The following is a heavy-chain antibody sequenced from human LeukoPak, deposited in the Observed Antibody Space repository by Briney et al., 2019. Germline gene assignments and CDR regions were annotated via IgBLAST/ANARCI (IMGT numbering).Heavy chain of an antibody. CDR3: ASPKYHYYFDY. V-gene: IGHV4-38-2*01. CDR1: GYSISSGYY. CDR2: IYHSGST. Sequence: SETLSLTCAVSGYSISSGYYWGWIRQPPGKGLEWIGSIYHSGSTYYNPSLKSRVTISVDTSKNQFSLKLSSVTAADTAVYYCASPKYHYYFDYWGQGTLVTVSS. D-gene: IGHD6-6*01. J-gene: IGHJ4*02.